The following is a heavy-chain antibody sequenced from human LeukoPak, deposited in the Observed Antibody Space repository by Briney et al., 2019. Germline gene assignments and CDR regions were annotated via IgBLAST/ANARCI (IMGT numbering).Heavy chain of an antibody. CDR1: GYTFRSYE. V-gene: IGHV1-8*01. CDR3: ARGHYGGNRYFDI. J-gene: IGHJ4*02. CDR2: IHPNSGKT. Sequence: ASVKFSCKASGYTFRSYEITWVRQAPGQGLEWVGWIHPNSGKTGYAQKFQGRVTMTRDTSTETAFMELSSLKFDDTAIFYCARGHYGGNRYFDIWGQGALVTVCS. D-gene: IGHD4-23*01.